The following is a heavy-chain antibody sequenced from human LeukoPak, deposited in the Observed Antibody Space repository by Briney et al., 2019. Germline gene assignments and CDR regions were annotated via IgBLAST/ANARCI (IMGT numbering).Heavy chain of an antibody. D-gene: IGHD6-13*01. V-gene: IGHV3-23*01. CDR1: GFTFSSCG. CDR2: ISGSGSST. Sequence: PGGSLRLSCVASGFTFSSCGMSWVRQAPGQGLQWVSAISGSGSSTFYADSVKGRFTISRDNSKNTLYLQMNNLRAEDTAVYYCARAPGSSWRWFDLWGQGTLVTVSS. J-gene: IGHJ5*02. CDR3: ARAPGSSWRWFDL.